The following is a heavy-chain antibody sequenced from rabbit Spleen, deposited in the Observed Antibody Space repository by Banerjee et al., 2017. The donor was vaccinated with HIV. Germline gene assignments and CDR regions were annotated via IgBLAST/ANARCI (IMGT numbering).Heavy chain of an antibody. CDR2: IWTGSGST. D-gene: IGHD2-1*01. CDR3: VRDIHGDSDVNVL. Sequence: QEQLEESGGDLVKPEGSLTLTCTASGFSFSSSYWICWVRQAPGKGLEWIGCIWTGSGSTYYVSWAKGRFTISKTSSTTVTLQMTSLTAADTATYFCVRDIHGDSDVNVLWGPGTLVTVS. J-gene: IGHJ4*01. CDR1: GFSFSSSYW. V-gene: IGHV1S45*01.